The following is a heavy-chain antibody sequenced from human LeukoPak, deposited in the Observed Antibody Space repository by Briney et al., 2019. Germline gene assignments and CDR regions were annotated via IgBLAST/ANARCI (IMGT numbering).Heavy chain of an antibody. CDR1: GGTFSSYA. Sequence: SVKVSCKASGGTFSSYAISWVRQAPGQGLEWMGGIIPIFGTANYAQKFQGRVTITTDESTSTAYMELSSLRSEDTAVYYCASNKRMGYGGTFGYWGQGTLVTVSS. D-gene: IGHD2-8*01. CDR3: ASNKRMGYGGTFGY. J-gene: IGHJ4*02. V-gene: IGHV1-69*05. CDR2: IIPIFGTA.